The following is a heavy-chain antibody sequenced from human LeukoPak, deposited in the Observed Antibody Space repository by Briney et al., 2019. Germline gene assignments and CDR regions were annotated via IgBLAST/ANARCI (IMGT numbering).Heavy chain of an antibody. CDR2: ISHSGST. J-gene: IGHJ4*02. CDR1: GGSISSYY. CDR3: ARSYGSGSYFDS. Sequence: SETLSLTCTVSGGSISSYYWSWIRQPPGKGLEWIGYISHSGSTKYNPSLKSRATISIDTSKNQFSLKVRSVTAADTAVYYCARSYGSGSYFDSWGQGTLVTVSS. V-gene: IGHV4-59*01. D-gene: IGHD3-10*01.